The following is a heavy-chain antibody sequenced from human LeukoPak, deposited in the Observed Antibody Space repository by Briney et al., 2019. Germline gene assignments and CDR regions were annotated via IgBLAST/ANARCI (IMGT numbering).Heavy chain of an antibody. CDR3: ARRAKFRGQRDY. Sequence: SETLSLTCTVSGGSISSYYWSWIRQPPGKGLEWIGYIHYNGSTNYNPSLKSRVTISVDTSKNQFSLKLSSVTAADTAVYYCARRAKFRGQRDYWGQGTLVTVSS. V-gene: IGHV4-59*01. J-gene: IGHJ4*02. CDR2: IHYNGST. D-gene: IGHD1-26*01. CDR1: GGSISSYY.